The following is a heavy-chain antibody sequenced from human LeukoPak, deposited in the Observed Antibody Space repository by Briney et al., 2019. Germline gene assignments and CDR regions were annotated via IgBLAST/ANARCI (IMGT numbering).Heavy chain of an antibody. Sequence: GGSLRLSCAASGFTFSSYAMSWVRQAPGKGLEWVSAISGSGGSTYYADSVKGRFTISRDNSRNTLYLQMNSLRAEDTAVYYCAKGTRSDNRPDYFDYWGLGTLVTVSS. D-gene: IGHD3-9*01. CDR1: GFTFSSYA. CDR3: AKGTRSDNRPDYFDY. CDR2: ISGSGGST. V-gene: IGHV3-23*01. J-gene: IGHJ4*02.